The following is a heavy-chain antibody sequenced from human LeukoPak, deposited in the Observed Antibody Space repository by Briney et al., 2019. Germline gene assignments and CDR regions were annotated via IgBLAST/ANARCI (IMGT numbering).Heavy chain of an antibody. V-gene: IGHV4-59*01. D-gene: IGHD3-22*01. CDR1: GGSISSYY. CDR2: IYYSGST. CDR3: ARHQALDNMIVVVPDAFDI. J-gene: IGHJ3*02. Sequence: SETLSLTCTVSGGSISSYYWSWIRQPPGKGLEWIGYIYYSGSTNYNPSLKSRVTISVDTSKNQFSLKLSSVTAADTAVYYCARHQALDNMIVVVPDAFDIWGQGTMVTVSS.